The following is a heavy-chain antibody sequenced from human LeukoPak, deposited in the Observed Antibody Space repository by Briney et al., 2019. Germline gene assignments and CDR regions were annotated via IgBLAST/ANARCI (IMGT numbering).Heavy chain of an antibody. D-gene: IGHD2-8*01. J-gene: IGHJ4*02. Sequence: PGGSLRLSCAASGFTVSGAYIHWVRQAPGKGLEWVSVIYNGGGTAYADSVKGRFTISRDISKNTVYLQMNGLRGEDTAVYYCARTPPGNSYFDYWGQGNLVTVSS. V-gene: IGHV3-53*01. CDR1: GFTVSGAY. CDR2: IYNGGGT. CDR3: ARTPPGNSYFDY.